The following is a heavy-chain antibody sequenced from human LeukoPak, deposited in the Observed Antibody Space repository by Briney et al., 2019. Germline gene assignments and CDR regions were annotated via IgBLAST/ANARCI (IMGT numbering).Heavy chain of an antibody. D-gene: IGHD3-16*01. V-gene: IGHV4-59*01. CDR3: AGDGGLYASFDI. CDR1: GGSLSSYY. J-gene: IGHJ3*02. CDR2: IYYSGST. Sequence: PSETLSLTCTVSGGSLSSYYWSWVRQPPGKGLEGIGDIYYSGSTNYNPSLKSRGTISVDKCKNQCSRRLRCVAAAKTGVYYCAGDGGLYASFDIWGQGTIVTLSS.